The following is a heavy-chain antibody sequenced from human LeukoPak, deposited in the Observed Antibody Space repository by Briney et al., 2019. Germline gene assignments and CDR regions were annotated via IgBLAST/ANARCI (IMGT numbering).Heavy chain of an antibody. CDR1: GYTLTELS. V-gene: IGHV1-24*01. J-gene: IGHJ4*02. CDR2: FDPEDGET. D-gene: IGHD4-23*01. CDR3: ATLGGRSAAFDY. Sequence: ASVKVSCKVSGYTLTELSMHWVRQAPGKGLEWMGGFDPEDGETIYAQKFQGRVTTTEDTSTDTAYMELSSLRSEDTAVYYCATLGGRSAAFDYWGQGTLVTVSS.